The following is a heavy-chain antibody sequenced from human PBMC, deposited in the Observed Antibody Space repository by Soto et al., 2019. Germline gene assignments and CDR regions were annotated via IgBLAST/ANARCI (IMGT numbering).Heavy chain of an antibody. CDR1: GFTFSSYA. CDR3: AKVGGSYYYFDY. D-gene: IGHD1-26*01. Sequence: PGGSLRLSCAASGFTFSSYAMSWVRQAPGKGLEWVSAISGSGGSTYYADSVKGRFTISRDNSKNTLYLRMNSLRAEDTAVYYCAKVGGSYYYFDYWGQGTLVTVSS. J-gene: IGHJ4*02. CDR2: ISGSGGST. V-gene: IGHV3-23*01.